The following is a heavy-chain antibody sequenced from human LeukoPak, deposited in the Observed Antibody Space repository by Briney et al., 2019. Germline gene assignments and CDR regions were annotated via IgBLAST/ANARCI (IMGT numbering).Heavy chain of an antibody. V-gene: IGHV4-39*07. CDR1: GGSTSSSNFY. CDR3: ARGGGYYRNWFDP. CDR2: INHSGST. Sequence: SETLSLTCTVSGGSTSSSNFYWGWIRQPPGKGLEWIGEINHSGSTNYNPSLKSRVTISVDTSKNQFSLKLSSVTAADTAVYYCARGGGYYRNWFDPWGQGTLVTVSS. J-gene: IGHJ5*02. D-gene: IGHD3-22*01.